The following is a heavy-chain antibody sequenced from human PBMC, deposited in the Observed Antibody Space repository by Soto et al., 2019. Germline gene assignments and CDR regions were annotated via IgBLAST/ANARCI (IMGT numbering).Heavy chain of an antibody. CDR3: ARAGPGQHYFDY. V-gene: IGHV4-31*03. J-gene: IGHJ4*02. CDR1: GGSISSGGYY. CDR2: IYYSGST. Sequence: LSLTCTVSGGSISSGGYYWSWIRQHPGKGLEWIGYIYYSGSTYYNPSLKSRVTISVDTSKDQFSLKLSSVTAADTAVYYCARAGPGQHYFDYWGQGTLVTVSS. D-gene: IGHD2-21*01.